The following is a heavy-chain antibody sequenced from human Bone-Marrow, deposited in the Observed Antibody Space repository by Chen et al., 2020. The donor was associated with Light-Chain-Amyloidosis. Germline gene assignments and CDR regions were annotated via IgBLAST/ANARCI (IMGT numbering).Heavy chain of an antibody. Sequence: GWVRQMPGKGLEWMGVIYPDDSDARYSPSFEGRVTISADKSITTAYLQWRSLKASDTAMYYCARRRDGYNFDYWGQGTLVTVSS. CDR2: IYPDDSDA. J-gene: IGHJ4*02. D-gene: IGHD5-12*01. V-gene: IGHV5-51*01. CDR3: ARRRDGYNFDY.